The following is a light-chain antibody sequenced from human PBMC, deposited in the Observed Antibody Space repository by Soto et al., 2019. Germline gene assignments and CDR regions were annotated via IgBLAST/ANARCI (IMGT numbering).Light chain of an antibody. CDR1: SSDIGSYDL. V-gene: IGLV2-23*02. Sequence: QSVLTQPASVSGSPGQSITISCTGTSSDIGSYDLVSWYQQHPGNAPRLIIYEVNKRPSGVSNRFSGSKSGNTASLTVSGLQAGDGAEYYCCSYATTTLFGGGTKLTVL. J-gene: IGLJ2*01. CDR3: CSYATTTL. CDR2: EVN.